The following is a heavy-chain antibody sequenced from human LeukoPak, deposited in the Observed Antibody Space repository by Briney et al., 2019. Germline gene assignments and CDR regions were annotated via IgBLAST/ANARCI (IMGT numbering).Heavy chain of an antibody. Sequence: GGSLRLSCAASGFTFDDYTMHWVRQAPGKGLEWVSLISWDGGSTYYADSVKGRFTISRDNSKNSLYLQMNSQRTEDTALYYCAKDITPSSKSGYFDYWGQGTLVTVSS. CDR2: ISWDGGST. J-gene: IGHJ4*02. V-gene: IGHV3-43*01. CDR3: AKDITPSSKSGYFDY. CDR1: GFTFDDYT. D-gene: IGHD4-11*01.